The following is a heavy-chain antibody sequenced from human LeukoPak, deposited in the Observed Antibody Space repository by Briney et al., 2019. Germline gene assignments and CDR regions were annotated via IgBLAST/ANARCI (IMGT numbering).Heavy chain of an antibody. CDR1: GYTFTNYG. CDR3: ARVPLSDASGHYYPH. J-gene: IGHJ1*01. V-gene: IGHV1-3*04. CDR2: ISTGNGDT. Sequence: RASVKVSCKTSGYTFTNYGMHWVRQAPRQSPEWMGWISTGNGDTKSSQRFQDRVTLTRDTSARTAYMELNSLNSEDTAVYYCARVPLSDASGHYYPHWGQGTLVTVSS. D-gene: IGHD1-26*01.